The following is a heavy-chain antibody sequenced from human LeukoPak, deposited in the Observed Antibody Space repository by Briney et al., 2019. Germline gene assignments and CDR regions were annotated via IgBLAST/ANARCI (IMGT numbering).Heavy chain of an antibody. J-gene: IGHJ6*02. CDR2: IIPIFGTT. CDR1: GGTFSSYA. Sequence: SVKVSCKASGGTFSSYAITWVRQAPGQGLEWMGGIIPIFGTTSYAHNFQGRVTITADESTTTAYIELSSLRSEDTAVYYCARTRSGCSTTNCYPYDMDVWGQETTVTVSS. D-gene: IGHD2-2*01. V-gene: IGHV1-69*01. CDR3: ARTRSGCSTTNCYPYDMDV.